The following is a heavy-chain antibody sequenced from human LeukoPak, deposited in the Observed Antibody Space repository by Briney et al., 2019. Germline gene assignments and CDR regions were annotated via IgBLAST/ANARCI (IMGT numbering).Heavy chain of an antibody. CDR3: ARDSTYYYDSGSSGPHYFDN. Sequence: GRSLRLSCAASGITLSSYAMHWVRQAPGKGLEWVSLISSGGTDEYYADSVKGRFTISRDNSKNTLYLQLNSLGGEDTAVYYCARDSTYYYDSGSSGPHYFDNWGQGTLVTVSS. J-gene: IGHJ4*02. D-gene: IGHD3-10*01. V-gene: IGHV3-30*01. CDR2: ISSGGTDE. CDR1: GITLSSYA.